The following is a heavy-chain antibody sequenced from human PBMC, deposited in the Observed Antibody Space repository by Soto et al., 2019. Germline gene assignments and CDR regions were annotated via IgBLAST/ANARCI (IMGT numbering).Heavy chain of an antibody. J-gene: IGHJ5*02. CDR1: GVSFSGYY. V-gene: IGHV4-34*01. CDR2: INHSGST. Sequence: SETLSLTCAVYGVSFSGYYWSWIRQPPGKGLEWIGEINHSGSTNYNPSLKSRVTISVDTSKNQFSLKLSSVTAADTAVYYCAREVVAYCSGGSCYSWYWFDPWGQGTLVTVSS. CDR3: AREVVAYCSGGSCYSWYWFDP. D-gene: IGHD2-15*01.